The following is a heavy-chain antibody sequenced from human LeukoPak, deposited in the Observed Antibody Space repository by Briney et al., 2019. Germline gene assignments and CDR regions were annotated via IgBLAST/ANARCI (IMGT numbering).Heavy chain of an antibody. CDR1: GGSSSGYY. V-gene: IGHV4-34*01. J-gene: IGHJ4*02. Sequence: SETLSLTCAVSGGSSSGYYWSWIRQPPGEGLEWIGEINHNGSTKYNPSLKSRVTISVDTSKNQFSLKLNSVNAADTAVYYCTREETDFWSGYYGAFWGQGTLVTVSS. CDR2: INHNGST. D-gene: IGHD3-3*01. CDR3: TREETDFWSGYYGAF.